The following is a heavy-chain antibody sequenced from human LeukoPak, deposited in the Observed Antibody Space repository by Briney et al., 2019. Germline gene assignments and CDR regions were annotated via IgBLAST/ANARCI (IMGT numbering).Heavy chain of an antibody. V-gene: IGHV4-59*12. Sequence: KPSETLSLTCSVSGGSLSTYHWTWTRQPPGKGLEWIGYIHQSGTTEFNPSLKSRVTMSLDTSRNQFSLRMSTVTAADTAVYYCSREQYIIGGSGWFGMDVWGHGTTVTVSS. J-gene: IGHJ6*02. CDR1: GGSLSTYH. D-gene: IGHD6-19*01. CDR2: IHQSGTT. CDR3: SREQYIIGGSGWFGMDV.